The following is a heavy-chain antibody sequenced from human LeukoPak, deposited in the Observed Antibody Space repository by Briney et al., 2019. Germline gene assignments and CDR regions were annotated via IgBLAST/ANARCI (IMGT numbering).Heavy chain of an antibody. CDR2: IHYSGST. CDR3: PRGAADKNSCSFFDY. D-gene: IGHD2/OR15-2a*01. J-gene: IGHJ4*02. CDR1: GDSISSGDHY. V-gene: IGHV4-30-4*01. Sequence: PSETLSLTCTVSGDSISSGDHYWSWIRQPPGKGLEWIGYIHYSGSTYYNPSLKSRLIMSVDMSKNQFSLSLNSLTAADSAVYSWPRGAADKNSCSFFDYGGQGTLVTAPS.